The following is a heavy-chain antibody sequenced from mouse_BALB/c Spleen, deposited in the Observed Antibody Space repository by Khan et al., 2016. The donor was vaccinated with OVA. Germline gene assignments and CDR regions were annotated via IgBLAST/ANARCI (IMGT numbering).Heavy chain of an antibody. Sequence: SGPGLVKPSQSLSLTCTVTGYSITSDYAWNWIRHFPGNKLEWMGYISSSGSASYNPSLKSRISITRDTSKNQFFLQLKSVTTEDTATYYCARSLYYSYGYGLVYWGRGTSVTVSS. D-gene: IGHD2-12*01. V-gene: IGHV3-2*02. CDR3: ARSLYYSYGYGLVY. CDR1: GYSITSDYA. CDR2: ISSSGSA. J-gene: IGHJ4*01.